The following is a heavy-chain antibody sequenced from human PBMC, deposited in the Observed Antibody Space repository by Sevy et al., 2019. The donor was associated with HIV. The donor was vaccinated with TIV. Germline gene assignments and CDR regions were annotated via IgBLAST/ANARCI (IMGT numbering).Heavy chain of an antibody. V-gene: IGHV4-39*01. CDR2: IYYSGST. CDR3: ARLGRGHMATTRIDF. CDR1: GDYISSSTYY. D-gene: IGHD1-1*01. J-gene: IGHJ4*02. Sequence: SETLSLTCTVSGDYISSSTYYWGWIRQPPGKGLEWIGNIYYSGSTYYNPSLKSRVTISVDTSKNQFSLKMTSVTAADTAVYYCARLGRGHMATTRIDFWGQRALVTVSS.